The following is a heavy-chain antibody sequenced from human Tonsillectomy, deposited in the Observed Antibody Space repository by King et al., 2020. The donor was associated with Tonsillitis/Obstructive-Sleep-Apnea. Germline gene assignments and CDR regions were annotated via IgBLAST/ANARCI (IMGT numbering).Heavy chain of an antibody. J-gene: IGHJ4*02. CDR3: ARRGGDDFWSGYHFDY. V-gene: IGHV4-59*08. CDR1: GGSISSYY. CDR2: IYYSGST. Sequence: VQLQESGPGLAKPSETLSLTCTVSGGSISSYYWSWIRQPPGKGLEWLGYIYYSGSTNYNPSLQSRVTISVDTSKNQFSLKLSSVTAADTAVYYCARRGGDDFWSGYHFDYWGQGTLVTVSS. D-gene: IGHD3-3*01.